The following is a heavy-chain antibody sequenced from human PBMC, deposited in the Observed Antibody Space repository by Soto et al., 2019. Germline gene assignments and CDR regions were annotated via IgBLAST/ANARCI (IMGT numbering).Heavy chain of an antibody. Sequence: SEALSLTCTVSGDSISSGNKYWSWIRQPPGKGLEWIGYIFSSGTTYYNPSLKSRLTMSLDASQNQFSLKLNSLTDADTAVYFCARVPSPFDYYYAMDVWGQGTTVTVSS. D-gene: IGHD3-16*01. CDR2: IFSSGTT. CDR1: GDSISSGNKY. CDR3: ARVPSPFDYYYAMDV. J-gene: IGHJ6*02. V-gene: IGHV4-30-4*01.